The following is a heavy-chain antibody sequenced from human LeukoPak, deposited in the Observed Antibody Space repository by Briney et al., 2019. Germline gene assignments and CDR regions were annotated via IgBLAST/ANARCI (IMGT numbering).Heavy chain of an antibody. V-gene: IGHV4-38-2*01. J-gene: IGHJ4*02. CDR1: GYSISSGYY. CDR3: AGANYDFWSGYYRGDY. Sequence: SETLSLTCAVSGYSISSGYYWGWIRQPPGKGLEWIGSIYHSGSTYYNPSLKSRVTISVDTSKNQFSLKLSSVTAADTAVYYCAGANYDFWSGYYRGDYWGQGTLVTVSS. D-gene: IGHD3-3*01. CDR2: IYHSGST.